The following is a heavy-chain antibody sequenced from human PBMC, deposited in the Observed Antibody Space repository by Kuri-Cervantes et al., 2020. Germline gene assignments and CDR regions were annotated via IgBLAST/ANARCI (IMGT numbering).Heavy chain of an antibody. CDR2: FGASGVRT. J-gene: IGHJ4*02. D-gene: IGHD1-26*01. V-gene: IGHV3-23*01. CDR3: TTVVRRWELLLSMDY. CDR1: GFTFSSYA. Sequence: GGSLRLSCAASGFTFSSYAMSWVRQPPGKGLEWVSAFGASGVRTYYADSVKGRFTISRDISKNTLYLQMNSLKTEDTAVYYCTTVVRRWELLLSMDYWGQGTLVTVSS.